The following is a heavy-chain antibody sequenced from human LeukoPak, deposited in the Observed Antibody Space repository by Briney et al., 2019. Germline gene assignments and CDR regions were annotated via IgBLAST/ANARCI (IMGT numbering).Heavy chain of an antibody. D-gene: IGHD6-6*01. CDR2: IYYSGST. Sequence: SETLSLTCTVSDGSISSYYWSWIRQPPGKGPEWIGYIYYSGSTNYNPSLKSRVTISVDTSKNQFSLKLSSVTAADTAVYYCARHLRTPSIAARRRTQVDYWGQGTLVTVSS. V-gene: IGHV4-59*08. CDR3: ARHLRTPSIAARRRTQVDY. CDR1: DGSISSYY. J-gene: IGHJ4*02.